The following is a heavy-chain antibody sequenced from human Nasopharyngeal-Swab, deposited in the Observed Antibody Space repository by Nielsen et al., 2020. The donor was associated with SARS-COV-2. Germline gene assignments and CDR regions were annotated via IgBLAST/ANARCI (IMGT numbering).Heavy chain of an antibody. V-gene: IGHV4-31*02. Sequence: KGLEWIGYIYYSGSTYYNPSLKSRVTISVDTSKNQLSLKLSSVTAADTAVYYCARARRNFVVVSAFDYWGQGTLVTVSS. CDR3: ARARRNFVVVSAFDY. CDR2: IYYSGST. D-gene: IGHD2-21*02. J-gene: IGHJ4*02.